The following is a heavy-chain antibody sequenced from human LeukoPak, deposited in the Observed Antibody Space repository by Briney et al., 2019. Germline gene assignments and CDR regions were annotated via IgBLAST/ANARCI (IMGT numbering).Heavy chain of an antibody. CDR2: ISYDGSNK. Sequence: GGSLRLSCAAYGFTYNSYGRHWLRQAPGKGLEWVAVISYDGSNKYYADSVKGRFTISRDNSKNTLYLQMNSLRAEDTAVYYCAKDHGGDDFGIFVGYWGQGTLVTVSS. CDR3: AKDHGGDDFGIFVGY. V-gene: IGHV3-30*18. D-gene: IGHD5-12*01. CDR1: GFTYNSYG. J-gene: IGHJ4*02.